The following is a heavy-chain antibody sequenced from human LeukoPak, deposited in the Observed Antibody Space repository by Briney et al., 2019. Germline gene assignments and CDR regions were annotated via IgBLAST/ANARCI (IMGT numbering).Heavy chain of an antibody. J-gene: IGHJ3*02. CDR3: AREPYQLHGDALDI. CDR1: GGTFSSYA. Sequence: SVKVSCXASGGTFSSYAISWVRQAPGQGLEWMGRIIPIFGTANYAQKFQGRVTITTDESTSTAYMELSSLRSEDTAVYYCAREPYQLHGDALDIWGQGTMVTVSS. CDR2: IIPIFGTA. V-gene: IGHV1-69*05. D-gene: IGHD2-2*01.